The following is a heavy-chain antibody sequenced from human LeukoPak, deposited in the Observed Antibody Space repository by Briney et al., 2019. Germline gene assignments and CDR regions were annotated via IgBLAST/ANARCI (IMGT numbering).Heavy chain of an antibody. Sequence: GASVKVSCKASGGTFSSYAISWVRQAPGQGLEWMGGIIPIFGTANYAQKFQGRVTITADESTSTAYMELSSLRSEGTAVYYCAREPNAGGFGGREYYFDYWGQGTLVTVSS. CDR2: IIPIFGTA. CDR1: GGTFSSYA. CDR3: AREPNAGGFGGREYYFDY. J-gene: IGHJ4*02. V-gene: IGHV1-69*13. D-gene: IGHD3-10*01.